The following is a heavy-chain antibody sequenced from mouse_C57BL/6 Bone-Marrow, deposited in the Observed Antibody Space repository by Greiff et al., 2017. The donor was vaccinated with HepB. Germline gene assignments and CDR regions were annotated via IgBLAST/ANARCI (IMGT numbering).Heavy chain of an antibody. CDR1: GYTFTSYS. V-gene: IGHV1-4*01. CDR3: ASSDSSECAMDY. Sequence: VQLQQSGAELVRPGASVKMSCKASGYTFTSYSMHWVKQRPGQGLEWIGYINPSSGYTKYNQKFKDKATLTADKSSSTAYMQLSSLTSEDSAVYYCASSDSSECAMDYWGQGTSVTVSS. CDR2: INPSSGYT. J-gene: IGHJ4*01. D-gene: IGHD3-2*02.